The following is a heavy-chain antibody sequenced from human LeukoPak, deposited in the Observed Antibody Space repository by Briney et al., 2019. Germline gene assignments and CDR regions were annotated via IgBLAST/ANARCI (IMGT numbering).Heavy chain of an antibody. CDR1: GFTFSSYG. CDR3: ARAYTSSSA. J-gene: IGHJ5*02. V-gene: IGHV3-48*01. CDR2: ISSSSNTI. Sequence: PGGSLRLSCAASGFTFSSYGTNWVRQAPGKGLEWVSYISSSSNTIYYADSVKGRFTISRDNAKNSLYLQMNSLRAEDTAVYYCARAYTSSSAWGQGTLVTVSS. D-gene: IGHD2-2*01.